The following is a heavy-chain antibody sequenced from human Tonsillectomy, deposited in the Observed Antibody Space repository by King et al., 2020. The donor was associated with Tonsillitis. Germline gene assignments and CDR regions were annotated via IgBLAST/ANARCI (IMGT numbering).Heavy chain of an antibody. V-gene: IGHV4-61*01. CDR3: AGDRYSSGWYYFDY. Sequence: QLQESGPGLVKPSETLSLTCTVSGGSVSSGSYYWSWIRQPPGKGLEWIGYIYYSGSTNYNPSLKGRVTISVDTSKNQFSLKLNSVTAADTAVYYCAGDRYSSGWYYFDYWGQGTLVTVSS. J-gene: IGHJ4*02. CDR1: GGSVSSGSYY. CDR2: IYYSGST. D-gene: IGHD6-19*01.